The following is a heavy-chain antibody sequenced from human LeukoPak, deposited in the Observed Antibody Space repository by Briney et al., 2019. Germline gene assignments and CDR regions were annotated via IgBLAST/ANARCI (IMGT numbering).Heavy chain of an antibody. CDR2: NT. Sequence: PSETLSLTCTVSGGSISSSRYYWGWIRQPPGKGLEWIGSNTYHNPSPKSRVTISVDTSKNQFSLKLSSVTAADTAVYYCATQAGQYGSGSYYWFDPWGQGTLVTVSS. V-gene: IGHV4-61*05. CDR3: ATQAGQYGSGSYYWFDP. D-gene: IGHD3-10*01. J-gene: IGHJ5*02. CDR1: GGSISSSRYY.